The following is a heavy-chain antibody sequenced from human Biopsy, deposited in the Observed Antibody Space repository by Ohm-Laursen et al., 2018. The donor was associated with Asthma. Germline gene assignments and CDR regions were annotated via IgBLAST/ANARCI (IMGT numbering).Heavy chain of an antibody. V-gene: IGHV4-31*03. CDR1: GGSINIGDYY. CDR2: IYYSGST. D-gene: IGHD2-8*01. CDR3: ARDLSGYCTSSACYGFDS. Sequence: SQTLSLTCTVSGGSINIGDYYWSWIRQHPVKGLEWIGHIYYSGSTYYNPSLKSRVSISLDTSKNQFSLSLTSVTAADTAVYYCARDLSGYCTSSACYGFDSWGQGTLVTVSS. J-gene: IGHJ5*01.